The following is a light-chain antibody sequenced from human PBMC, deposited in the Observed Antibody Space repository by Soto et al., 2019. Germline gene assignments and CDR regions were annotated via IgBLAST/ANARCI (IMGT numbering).Light chain of an antibody. V-gene: IGLV2-23*02. CDR2: EVS. CDR3: CSYAGSSTYV. CDR1: SSDVGSYNL. J-gene: IGLJ1*01. Sequence: QSVLAHPASVSGSPGQSITISCTKTSSDVGSYNLVSWYQQHPGKAPKLMIYEVSKRPSGVSNRFSGSKSGNTASLTISGLQAEDEADYYCCSYAGSSTYVFGTGTKVTVL.